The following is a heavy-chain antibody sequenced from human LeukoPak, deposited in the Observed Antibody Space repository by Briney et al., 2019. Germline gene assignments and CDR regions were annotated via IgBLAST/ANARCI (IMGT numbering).Heavy chain of an antibody. V-gene: IGHV4-4*07. CDR1: GGSITTYY. J-gene: IGHJ3*01. D-gene: IGHD1-1*01. Sequence: PSETLSLTCTVSGGSITTYYWSWIRQPAGKGLEWIGRISTSGRTNYNPSLKSRLTMSADTSKNQFSLILNSVTAADTAVYYCAVGSPRNATRLDDGYDFWGQGTMVTVSS. CDR2: ISTSGRT. CDR3: AVGSPRNATRLDDGYDF.